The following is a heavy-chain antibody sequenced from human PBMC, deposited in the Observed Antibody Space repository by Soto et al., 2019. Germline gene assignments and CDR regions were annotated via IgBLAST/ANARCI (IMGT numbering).Heavy chain of an antibody. CDR3: ARGRYGDY. CDR1: GYTFTSYG. J-gene: IGHJ4*02. CDR2: ISAHNGNT. D-gene: IGHD1-1*01. Sequence: QVHLVQSGAEVKKPGASVKVSCKASGYTFTSYGITWVRQAPGQGLEWMGWISAHNGNTDYAQTLQGRVIVTRALSTSTAYRELRSLRSDDTAVYYCARGRYGDYWGQGALVTVSS. V-gene: IGHV1-18*01.